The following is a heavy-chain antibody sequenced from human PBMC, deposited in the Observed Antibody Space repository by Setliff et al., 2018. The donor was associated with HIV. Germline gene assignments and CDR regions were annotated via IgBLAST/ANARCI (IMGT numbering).Heavy chain of an antibody. J-gene: IGHJ4*02. Sequence: PGGSLRLSCEASGFSFSSYTMNWVRQAPGKGLEWVAVILYDGSSKFYADSVKGRFTISRDNSKKTLYLQMSSLRVEDTAVYYCAKGRLRENHDWGQGTLVTAPQ. V-gene: IGHV3-30*04. CDR2: ILYDGSSK. CDR3: AKGRLRENHD. D-gene: IGHD4-17*01. CDR1: GFSFSSYT.